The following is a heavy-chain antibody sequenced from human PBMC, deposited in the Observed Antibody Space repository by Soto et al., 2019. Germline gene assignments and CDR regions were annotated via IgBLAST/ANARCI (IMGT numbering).Heavy chain of an antibody. CDR1: GFTFTSSA. V-gene: IGHV1-58*01. J-gene: IGHJ6*02. CDR3: AAIMSPNYYYYGMDV. D-gene: IGHD2-8*01. CDR2: IVVGSGNT. Sequence: QMQLVQSGPEVKKPGTSVKVSCKASGFTFTSSAVQWVRQARGQRLEWIGWIVVGSGNTNYAQKFQERVTITRDMSTSTAYMELSSLRSEDTAVYYCAAIMSPNYYYYGMDVWGQGTTVTVS.